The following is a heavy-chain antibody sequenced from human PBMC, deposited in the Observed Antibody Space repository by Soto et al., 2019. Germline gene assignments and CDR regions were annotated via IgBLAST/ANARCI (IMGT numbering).Heavy chain of an antibody. CDR1: GGCISCCF. D-gene: IGHD6-13*01. V-gene: IGHV4-59*01. CDR2: IYYSGST. Sequence: PSESRSVTCSASGGCISCCFWSWIRQPPGKGLEWIGYIYYSGSTNYNPSLKSRVTISVDTSKNQFSLKLSSVTAADTAVYYCARRDSSSWYFWFDPWGQGTLVTVS. CDR3: ARRDSSSWYFWFDP. J-gene: IGHJ5*02.